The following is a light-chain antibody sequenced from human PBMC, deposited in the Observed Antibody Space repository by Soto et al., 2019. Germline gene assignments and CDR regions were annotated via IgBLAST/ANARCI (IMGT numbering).Light chain of an antibody. J-gene: IGLJ2*01. CDR1: SSDVGGYNY. CDR2: DVS. CDR3: SSYTSSSTGV. V-gene: IGLV2-14*01. Sequence: QSVLTQPASVSGSPGQSITISCTGTSSDVGGYNYVSWYQQHPGKAPKLMIYDVSNRPSGVSNCFSGSKSGNTASLTISGLQAEDEDEYYCSSYTSSSTGVFGGGTKLTVL.